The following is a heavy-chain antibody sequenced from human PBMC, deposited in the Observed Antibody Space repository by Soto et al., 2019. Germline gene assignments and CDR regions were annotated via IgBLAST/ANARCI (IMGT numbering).Heavy chain of an antibody. CDR2: IYYSGST. Sequence: SETLSLTXTVSGGSISSYYWSWIRQPPGKGLEWIGYIYYSGSTNYNPSLKSRVTILVDTSKNQFSLKLSSVTAADTAVYYCARRYGYSFDYWGQGTLVTVSS. V-gene: IGHV4-59*08. CDR3: ARRYGYSFDY. CDR1: GGSISSYY. J-gene: IGHJ4*02. D-gene: IGHD1-1*01.